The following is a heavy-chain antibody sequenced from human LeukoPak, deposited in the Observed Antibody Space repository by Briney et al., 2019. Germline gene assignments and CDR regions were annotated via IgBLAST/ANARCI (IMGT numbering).Heavy chain of an antibody. CDR2: ISGSGGST. D-gene: IGHD2-8*01. V-gene: IGHV3-23*01. CDR3: AQDFADYANGVWYGTSFDY. J-gene: IGHJ4*02. CDR1: EFTLSSYG. Sequence: GGSLRLSCAASEFTLSSYGMTWVRQAPGKGLEWVSGISGSGGSTYYADFVKGRFTISRDNSKNTLYLQMNSLRAEDTASYNCAQDFADYANGVWYGTSFDYWGQGTLVTVPS.